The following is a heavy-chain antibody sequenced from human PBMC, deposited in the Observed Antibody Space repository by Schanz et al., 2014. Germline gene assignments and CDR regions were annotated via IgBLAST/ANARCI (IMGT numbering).Heavy chain of an antibody. CDR1: GFTFSSHW. D-gene: IGHD3-10*02. Sequence: EVQLVQSGGGLVQPGGSLRLSCAASGFTFSSHWMHWVRQDPGKGLVWVARINSVGSNTDYADSVTGRFTISRDNAKNTLYLQMNTLRAEDTAVNYWAKNQYDDVDLAAFYCDSWGQGTLVTVSS. V-gene: IGHV3-74*01. J-gene: IGHJ4*02. CDR3: AKNQYDDVDLAAFYCDS. CDR2: INSVGSNT.